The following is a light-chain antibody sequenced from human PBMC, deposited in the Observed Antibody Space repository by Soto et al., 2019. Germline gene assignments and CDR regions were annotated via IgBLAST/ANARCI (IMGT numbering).Light chain of an antibody. Sequence: DLQMTQSPSSLSAYVGDTVTITCRASQGISNHLAWFQQKAGKAPKALIFAASALQGGVPSRFSGSGSGADFTLTISSLLPADFPTYYCQHYLIYPVTVGQVTRVVVK. CDR1: QGISNH. J-gene: IGKJ5*01. V-gene: IGKV1-16*01. CDR3: QHYLIYPVT. CDR2: AAS.